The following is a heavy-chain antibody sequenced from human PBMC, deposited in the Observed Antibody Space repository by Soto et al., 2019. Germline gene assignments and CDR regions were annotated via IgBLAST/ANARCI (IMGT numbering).Heavy chain of an antibody. CDR2: INHSGST. V-gene: IGHV4-34*01. CDR3: ARGRLVVVVAATRNLFDP. Sequence: SETLSLTCAVYGGSFSGYYWSWIRQPPGKGLEWIGEINHSGSTNYNPSLKSRVTISVDTSKNQFSLKLSSVTAADTAVYYCARGRLVVVVAATRNLFDPWGQGTLVTVYS. D-gene: IGHD2-15*01. J-gene: IGHJ5*02. CDR1: GGSFSGYY.